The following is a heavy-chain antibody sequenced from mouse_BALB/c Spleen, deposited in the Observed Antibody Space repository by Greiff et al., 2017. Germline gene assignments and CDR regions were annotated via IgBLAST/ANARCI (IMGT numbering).Heavy chain of an antibody. Sequence: QVQLQQSGAELVRPGTSVKVSCKASGYAFTNYLIEWVKQRPGQGLEWIGVINPGSGGTNYNEKFKGKATLTADKSSSTAYMQLSSLTSDDSAVYICAREGSSPSFEDGGEGTTRTVSS. J-gene: IGHJ2*01. CDR3: AREGSSPSFED. V-gene: IGHV1-54*03. CDR2: INPGSGGT. CDR1: GYAFTNYL. D-gene: IGHD1-1*01.